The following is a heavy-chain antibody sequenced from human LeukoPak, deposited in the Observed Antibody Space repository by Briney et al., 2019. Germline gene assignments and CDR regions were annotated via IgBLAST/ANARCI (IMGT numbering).Heavy chain of an antibody. Sequence: GGSLRLSCAASGFTFDDYAMHWVRQAPGKGLEWVSGISWNSGSIGYADSVKGRFTISRDNAKNSLYLQMNSLRAEDTALYYCANEDYFDSSGSLDYWGQATLVTVPS. CDR3: ANEDYFDSSGSLDY. J-gene: IGHJ4*02. D-gene: IGHD3-22*01. CDR1: GFTFDDYA. CDR2: ISWNSGSI. V-gene: IGHV3-9*01.